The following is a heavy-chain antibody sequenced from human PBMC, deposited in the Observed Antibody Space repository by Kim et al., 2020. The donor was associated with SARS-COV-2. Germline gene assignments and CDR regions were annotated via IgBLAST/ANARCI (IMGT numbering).Heavy chain of an antibody. CDR3: ARGRINYYDGMDV. J-gene: IGHJ6*02. Sequence: KYAQKFQGRVSMTTDTSTSTVYMELRGLRSDDTAMYYCARGRINYYDGMDVWGQGTTVTVSS. V-gene: IGHV1-18*01.